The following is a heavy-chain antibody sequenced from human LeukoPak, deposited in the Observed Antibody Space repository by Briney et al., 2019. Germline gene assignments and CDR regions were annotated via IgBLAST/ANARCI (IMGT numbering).Heavy chain of an antibody. D-gene: IGHD2-2*01. J-gene: IGHJ5*02. V-gene: IGHV1-2*02. Sequence: GASVKVSCKASGYTFTGYYMHWVRQAPGQGLEWMGWINPNSGGTNYAQKFQGRVTMTRDTSISTAYMELSRLRSDDTAVYYCARDRLGYCSSTSCQEAYNWFDPWGQGTLVTVSS. CDR3: ARDRLGYCSSTSCQEAYNWFDP. CDR1: GYTFTGYY. CDR2: INPNSGGT.